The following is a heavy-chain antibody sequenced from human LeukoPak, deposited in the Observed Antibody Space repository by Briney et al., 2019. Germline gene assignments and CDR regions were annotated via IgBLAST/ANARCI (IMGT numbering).Heavy chain of an antibody. V-gene: IGHV5-51*01. Sequence: KVSCKGSGYSFTSYWIGWVRQMPGKGLEWMGIIYPGDSDTRYSPSFQGQVTISADKSISTAYLQWSSLKASDTAMYYCARQSSSYDILTGYSTNNWFDPWGQGTLVTVSS. CDR3: ARQSSSYDILTGYSTNNWFDP. D-gene: IGHD3-9*01. J-gene: IGHJ5*02. CDR1: GYSFTSYW. CDR2: IYPGDSDT.